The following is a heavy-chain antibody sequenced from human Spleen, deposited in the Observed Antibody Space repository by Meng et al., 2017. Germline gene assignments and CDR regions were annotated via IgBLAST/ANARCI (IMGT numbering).Heavy chain of an antibody. CDR1: GGTFSSYA. Sequence: SVKVSCKASGGTFSSYAISWVRQAPGQGLEWMGGIIPIFGTANYAQKFQGRVTITAEKSTSTAYMELSSLRSEDTAVYYCARYYSGWYQGGFDYWGQGTLVNVSS. J-gene: IGHJ4*02. CDR2: IIPIFGTA. D-gene: IGHD6-19*01. CDR3: ARYYSGWYQGGFDY. V-gene: IGHV1-69*06.